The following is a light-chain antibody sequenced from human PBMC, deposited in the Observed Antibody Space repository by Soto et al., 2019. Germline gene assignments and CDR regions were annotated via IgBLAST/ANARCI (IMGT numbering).Light chain of an antibody. V-gene: IGLV2-23*01. J-gene: IGLJ3*02. CDR1: SSDVGNYNL. CDR3: CSYAGSGTGV. CDR2: EGS. Sequence: QSALTQPASVSGSPGQSITISCTGTSSDVGNYNLVSWYQQHPGKAPKLMIYEGSKRPSGVSNRFSGSKSANTASLTISGLQAEDESDYYCCSYAGSGTGVFGGGTKLTVL.